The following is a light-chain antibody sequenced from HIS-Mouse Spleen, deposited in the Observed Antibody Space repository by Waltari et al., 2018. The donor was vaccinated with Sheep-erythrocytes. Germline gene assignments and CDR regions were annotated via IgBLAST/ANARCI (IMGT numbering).Light chain of an antibody. Sequence: QSALTQPASVSGSPGQSITISCTGTSSDVGSYNLVSWYQHHPGKAPKLMIYEGSKRTSGVSNRFSGSKSGNTASLTISGLQAEDEADYYCCSYAGSSTYVVFGGGTKLTVL. J-gene: IGLJ2*01. CDR3: CSYAGSSTYVV. V-gene: IGLV2-23*01. CDR2: EGS. CDR1: SSDVGSYNL.